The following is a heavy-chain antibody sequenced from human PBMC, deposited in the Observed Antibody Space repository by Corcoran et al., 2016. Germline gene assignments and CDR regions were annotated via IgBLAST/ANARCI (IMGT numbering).Heavy chain of an antibody. CDR2: TYYRSKWYN. V-gene: IGHV6-1*01. CDR1: GDSVSSNSAA. J-gene: IGHJ4*02. Sequence: QVQLQQSGPGLVKPSQTLSLTCAISGDSVSSNSAAWNWIRQSPSRGLEWLGRTYYRSKWYNDYAVSVRSRTTINPDTSKNQFSLEVNSVTPEDTAMYYCVRAEQVYSSGWQFHFDSGGQGTPVTVSS. D-gene: IGHD6-19*01. CDR3: VRAEQVYSSGWQFHFDS.